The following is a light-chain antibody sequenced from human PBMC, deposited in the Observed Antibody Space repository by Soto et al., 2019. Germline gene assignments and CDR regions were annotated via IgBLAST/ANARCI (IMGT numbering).Light chain of an antibody. CDR3: AAWDDSLNGLV. J-gene: IGLJ3*02. Sequence: QPVLTQPPSASGTPGQRATISCSGSSSNIGSNTVNWYQQLPGTAPKLLIYSNNQRPSGVPDRFSGSKSGTSASLAISGLQSEDEADYYCAAWDDSLNGLVFGGGTKVTVL. CDR2: SNN. CDR1: SSNIGSNT. V-gene: IGLV1-44*01.